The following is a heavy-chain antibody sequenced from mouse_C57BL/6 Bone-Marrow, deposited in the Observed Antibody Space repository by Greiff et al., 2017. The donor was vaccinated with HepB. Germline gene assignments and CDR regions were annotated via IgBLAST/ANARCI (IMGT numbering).Heavy chain of an antibody. D-gene: IGHD2-3*01. CDR1: GFTFSSYG. CDR3: ARHDDYFDY. Sequence: EVKLMESGGDLVKPGGSLKLSCAASGFTFSSYGMSWVRQTPDKRLEWVATISSGGSYTYYPDSVKGRFTISRDNAKNTLYLQMSSLKSEDTSMYYCARHDDYFDYWGQGTTLTVSS. CDR2: ISSGGSYT. V-gene: IGHV5-6*01. J-gene: IGHJ2*01.